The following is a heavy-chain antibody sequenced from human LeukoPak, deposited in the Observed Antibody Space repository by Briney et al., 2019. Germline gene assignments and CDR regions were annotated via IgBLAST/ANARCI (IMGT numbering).Heavy chain of an antibody. J-gene: IGHJ4*02. V-gene: IGHV3-74*01. CDR2: INSDGSST. Sequence: GGSLRLSCAASGFTFSSYWMHWVRQAPGKGLVWVSRINSDGSSTSYADSVKGRFTISRDNAKNTLYLQMNSLRAEDTAVYYCARPPYYDFWSGYPEYWGQGTLVTVSS. CDR3: ARPPYYDFWSGYPEY. D-gene: IGHD3-3*01. CDR1: GFTFSSYW.